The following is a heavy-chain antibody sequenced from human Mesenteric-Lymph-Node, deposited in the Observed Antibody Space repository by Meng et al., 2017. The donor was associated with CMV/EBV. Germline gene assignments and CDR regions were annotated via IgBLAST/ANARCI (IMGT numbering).Heavy chain of an antibody. V-gene: IGHV3-53*01. D-gene: IGHD3-10*01. J-gene: IGHJ3*02. CDR2: IYSGGAT. CDR3: ARPLGTMLWGVHSAFEI. CDR1: GFSVSSNY. Sequence: GESLKISCAASGFSVSSNYMTWVRQAPGKGLEWVSAIYSGGATYYADSVKGRFTISRDNAQNSLYLQMNSLRAEDTALYYCARPLGTMLWGVHSAFEIGGQGTMVTVSS.